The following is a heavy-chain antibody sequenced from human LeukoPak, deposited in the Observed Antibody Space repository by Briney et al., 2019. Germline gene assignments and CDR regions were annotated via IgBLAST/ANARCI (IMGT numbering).Heavy chain of an antibody. CDR3: AIYEGAAYDY. CDR1: GYSFTSYW. J-gene: IGHJ4*02. CDR2: IYPGDSDT. Sequence: GESLKTSCKGSGYSFTSYWLGWVRQMPGKGLEWVGIIYPGDSDTSYSQFFQGQATISADTSISPAFLQWRLLKASDPAIYSGAIYEGAAYDYCGQGTLVTVSS. D-gene: IGHD3-16*01. V-gene: IGHV5-51*01.